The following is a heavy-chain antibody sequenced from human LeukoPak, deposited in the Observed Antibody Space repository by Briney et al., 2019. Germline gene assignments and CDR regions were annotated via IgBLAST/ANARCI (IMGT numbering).Heavy chain of an antibody. J-gene: IGHJ3*02. CDR1: GYSFTSYW. CDR3: ARLATTTYSSGWSYSDI. V-gene: IGHV5-51*01. CDR2: IYPGDSDT. D-gene: IGHD6-19*01. Sequence: GESLKIYCKGSGYSFTSYWRGWVRQMPGKGLEWMGIIYPGDSDTRYSPSFQGQVTISADKSISTAYLQWSSLKASDTAMYYCARLATTTYSSGWSYSDIRGQGTMVTVSS.